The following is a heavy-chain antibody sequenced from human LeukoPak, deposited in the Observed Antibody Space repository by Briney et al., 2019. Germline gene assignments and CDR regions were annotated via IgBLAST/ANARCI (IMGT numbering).Heavy chain of an antibody. J-gene: IGHJ4*02. CDR3: ARDWDRGYCSGGSCVDY. V-gene: IGHV3-48*03. CDR2: ISSSGSTI. CDR1: GFTFSSYA. D-gene: IGHD2-15*01. Sequence: PGGSLRLSCAASGFTFSSYAMNWVRQAPGKGLEWVTYISSSGSTIYYADSVKGRFTISRDNAKNSLYLQMNSLRAEDTAVYYCARDWDRGYCSGGSCVDYWGQGTLVTVSS.